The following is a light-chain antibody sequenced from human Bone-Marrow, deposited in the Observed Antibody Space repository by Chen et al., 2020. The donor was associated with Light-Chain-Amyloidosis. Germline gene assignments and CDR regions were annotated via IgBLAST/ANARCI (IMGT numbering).Light chain of an antibody. J-gene: IGKJ1*01. V-gene: IGKV4-1*01. Sequence: DIVMTQSPDSLPVSLGERATINCKSSQSLLHISNNKNYLAWYQQKPGQPPKLLIYWASTRESGVPDRVRGSGSGTDFTLIISSLQAEDVALDYCQQYDGSPRTFGQGTKVEIK. CDR2: WAS. CDR1: QSLLHISNNKNY. CDR3: QQYDGSPRT.